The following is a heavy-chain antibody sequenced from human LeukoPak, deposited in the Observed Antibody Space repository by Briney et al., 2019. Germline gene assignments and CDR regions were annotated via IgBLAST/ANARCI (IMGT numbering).Heavy chain of an antibody. J-gene: IGHJ4*02. Sequence: PGGSLRLSCAASEFMFSSYEMNWVRQAPGKGLEWVSYINSGGKTVYYADSVEGRFTVSRDNAKKSLYLQMNSLRAEDTAVYYCARDARPVDAIPTFDYWGQGTLVAVSS. CDR1: EFMFSSYE. CDR3: ARDARPVDAIPTFDY. CDR2: INSGGKTV. D-gene: IGHD2-8*01. V-gene: IGHV3-48*03.